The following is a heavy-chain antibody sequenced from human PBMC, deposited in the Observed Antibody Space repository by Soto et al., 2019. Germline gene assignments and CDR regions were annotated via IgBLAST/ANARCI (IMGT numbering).Heavy chain of an antibody. CDR3: TTDYGAPRGFEH. D-gene: IGHD3-10*01. CDR1: GFTFGDYT. V-gene: IGHV3-49*04. J-gene: IGHJ4*02. Sequence: GGSLRLSCSASGFTFGDYTMSWVRQAPGKGLEWVGFIRSKAYGGTTEYAASVKGRFTFSRDDSKSVAYLQMNSLKTEDTALYYCTTDYGAPRGFEHWGQGTLVTVSS. CDR2: IRSKAYGGTT.